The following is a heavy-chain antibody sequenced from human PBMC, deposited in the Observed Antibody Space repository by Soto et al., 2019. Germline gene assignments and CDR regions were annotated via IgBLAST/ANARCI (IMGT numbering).Heavy chain of an antibody. CDR2: VSAYNGNT. CDR3: AILPYVDSSXWYIPFDY. D-gene: IGHD6-13*01. CDR1: GYTFTSYG. J-gene: IGHJ4*02. V-gene: IGHV1-18*01. Sequence: ASVKVSCKASGYTFTSYGISWVRQAPGQGLEWMGWVSAYNGNTNYAQKLQGRVTMTTDTSTSTAYMELRSLRSDDTAVYYCAILPYVDSSXWYIPFDYWGQGTLVTVSS.